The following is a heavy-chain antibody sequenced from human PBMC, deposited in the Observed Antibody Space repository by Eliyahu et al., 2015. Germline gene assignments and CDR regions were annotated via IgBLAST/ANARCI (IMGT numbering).Heavy chain of an antibody. Sequence: QVQLVESGGGVVQPGGSLRLXCAAXGFXFSSXGMHWVRQAPGQGVGWVAFIRYDGSNKYYADSVKGRFTISRDNSKNTLYLQMNSLRAEDTAVYYCAKDAVGYYDSSGYCPDYWGQGTLVTVSS. J-gene: IGHJ4*02. D-gene: IGHD3-22*01. CDR2: IRYDGSNK. CDR3: AKDAVGYYDSSGYCPDY. CDR1: GFXFSSXG. V-gene: IGHV3-30*02.